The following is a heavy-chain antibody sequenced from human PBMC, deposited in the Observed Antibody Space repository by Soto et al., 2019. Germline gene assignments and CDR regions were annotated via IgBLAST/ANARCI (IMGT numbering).Heavy chain of an antibody. CDR1: GGSISSGGYS. CDR3: ARGGIVVVPAAMGAFDI. CDR2: IYHSGST. D-gene: IGHD2-2*01. J-gene: IGHJ3*02. Sequence: LSLTCAVSGGSISSGGYSWSWIRQPPGKGLEWIGYIYHSGSTYYNPSLKSRVTISVDRSKNQFSLKLSSVTAADTAVYYCARGGIVVVPAAMGAFDIWGQGTMVTVSS. V-gene: IGHV4-30-2*01.